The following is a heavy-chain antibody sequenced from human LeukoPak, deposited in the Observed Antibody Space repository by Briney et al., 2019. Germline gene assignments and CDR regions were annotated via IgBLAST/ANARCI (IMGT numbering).Heavy chain of an antibody. Sequence: ASVKVSCKASGYTFTSYYMHWVRQAPGQGLEWMGIINPSGGSTSYAQKFQGRVTMTRDTSTSTVYMELSSLRSEDTAVYYCARDPCGGDCYSGNWFDPWGQGTLVTVSS. J-gene: IGHJ5*02. V-gene: IGHV1-46*01. CDR3: ARDPCGGDCYSGNWFDP. CDR2: INPSGGST. D-gene: IGHD2-21*02. CDR1: GYTFTSYY.